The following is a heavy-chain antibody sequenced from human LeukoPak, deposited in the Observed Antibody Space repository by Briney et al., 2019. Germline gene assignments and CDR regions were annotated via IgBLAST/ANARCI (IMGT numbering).Heavy chain of an antibody. CDR1: GFTFNTYT. J-gene: IGHJ4*02. Sequence: GGSLRLSCAASGFTFNTYTMNWVRQAPGKGLEWVSYISSSSSTIYYADSVKGRFTISRDNAKNSLYLQMDSLRGEDTAVYYCASGLDIESQIYYFDYWGQGTLVTVSS. V-gene: IGHV3-48*01. D-gene: IGHD2-15*01. CDR3: ASGLDIESQIYYFDY. CDR2: ISSSSSTI.